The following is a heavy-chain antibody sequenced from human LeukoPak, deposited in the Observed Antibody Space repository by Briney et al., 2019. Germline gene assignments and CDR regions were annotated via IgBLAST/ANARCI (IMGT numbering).Heavy chain of an antibody. CDR1: AFTFSSYG. Sequence: GGSLRLSCAASAFTFSSYGMHWVRQAPGKGLEWVAFIRYDGSNEYYADSVKGRFTISRDNSKNTLYLQMNSLRAEDTAVYYCAKDLYCSSTSCFNNFQHWGQGTLVTVSS. CDR2: IRYDGSNE. D-gene: IGHD2-2*01. V-gene: IGHV3-30*02. CDR3: AKDLYCSSTSCFNNFQH. J-gene: IGHJ1*01.